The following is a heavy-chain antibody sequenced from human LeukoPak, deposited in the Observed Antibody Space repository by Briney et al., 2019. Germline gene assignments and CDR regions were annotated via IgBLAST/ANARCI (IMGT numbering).Heavy chain of an antibody. CDR3: ARGADFWRKQSGFDY. CDR2: NNHSGST. V-gene: IGHV4-34*01. D-gene: IGHD3-3*01. J-gene: IGHJ4*02. Sequence: SETLSLTCAVYGGSSSGYYWSWIRQPPGRGVGWIGENNHSGSTNYNPSLKSRVTISVDTSKNQFSLKLSSVTAAGTAVYYCARGADFWRKQSGFDYWGQGTLVTVSS. CDR1: GGSSSGYY.